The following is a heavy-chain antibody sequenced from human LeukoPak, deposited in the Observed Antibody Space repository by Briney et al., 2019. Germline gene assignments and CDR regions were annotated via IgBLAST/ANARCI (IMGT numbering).Heavy chain of an antibody. CDR2: IIPILGIA. CDR1: GGTFSSYA. Sequence: ASVKVSCKASGGTFSSYAISWVRQAPGQGLEWMGRIIPILGIANYAQKFQGRVTITADKSTSTAYMELSSLRSEDTAVYYCARDTYSSGSNYFDYWGQGTLVTVSS. D-gene: IGHD6-19*01. J-gene: IGHJ4*02. V-gene: IGHV1-69*04. CDR3: ARDTYSSGSNYFDY.